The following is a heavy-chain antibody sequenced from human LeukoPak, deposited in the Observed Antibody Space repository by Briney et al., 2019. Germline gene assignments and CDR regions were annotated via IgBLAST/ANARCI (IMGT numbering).Heavy chain of an antibody. D-gene: IGHD1-26*01. CDR1: GFTFSSYW. CDR3: ARDGLYSGSYPDAFDI. CDR2: IKQDGSEK. Sequence: PGGSLRLSCAASGFTFSSYWMSWVRQAPGKGLEWVANIKQDGSEKYYVDSVKGRFTISRDNSKNTLYLQMGSLRAEDMAVYYCARDGLYSGSYPDAFDIWGQGTMVTVSS. J-gene: IGHJ3*02. V-gene: IGHV3-7*01.